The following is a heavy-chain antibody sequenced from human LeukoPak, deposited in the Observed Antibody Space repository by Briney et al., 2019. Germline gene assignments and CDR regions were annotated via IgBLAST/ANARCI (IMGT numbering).Heavy chain of an antibody. J-gene: IGHJ4*02. D-gene: IGHD5-24*01. CDR1: GFTVSSNY. Sequence: GGSLRLSCAASGFTVSSNYMSWVRRAPGKGLEWVSVIYSGGSTYYADSVKGRFTISRDNAKNSLYLQMNSLRAEDTAVYYCARDLGRWLQLSHYFDYWGQGTLVTVSS. CDR3: ARDLGRWLQLSHYFDY. CDR2: IYSGGST. V-gene: IGHV3-53*01.